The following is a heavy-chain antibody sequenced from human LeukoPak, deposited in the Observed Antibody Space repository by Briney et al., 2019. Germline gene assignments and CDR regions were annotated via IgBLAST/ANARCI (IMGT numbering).Heavy chain of an antibody. D-gene: IGHD6-13*01. Sequence: SETLSLTCTVSGGSISSYYWSWIRQHPGKGLEWIGYIYYSGSTYYNPSLKSRVTISVDTSKNQFSLKLSSVTAADTAVYYCARDRESSSSWYDYWGQGTLVTVSS. J-gene: IGHJ4*02. CDR2: IYYSGST. CDR1: GGSISSYY. V-gene: IGHV4-59*06. CDR3: ARDRESSSSWYDY.